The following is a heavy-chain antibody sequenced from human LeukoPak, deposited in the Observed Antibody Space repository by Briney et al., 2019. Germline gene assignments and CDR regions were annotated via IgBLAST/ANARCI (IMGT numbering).Heavy chain of an antibody. D-gene: IGHD7-27*01. J-gene: IGHJ4*02. Sequence: ASVKVSCKASGYTFTGYYMHWVRQAPGQGLEWMGWINPNSGGTNYAQKFQGRVTMTRDTSISTAYMELSRLRSDDTAVYYCARDKGAGDQEAFDYWGQGTLVIVSS. CDR2: INPNSGGT. CDR3: ARDKGAGDQEAFDY. CDR1: GYTFTGYY. V-gene: IGHV1-2*02.